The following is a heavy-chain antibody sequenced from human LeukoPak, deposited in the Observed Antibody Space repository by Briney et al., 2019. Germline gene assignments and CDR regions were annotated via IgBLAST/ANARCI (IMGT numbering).Heavy chain of an antibody. CDR3: LPELGAKNYFDY. D-gene: IGHD1-14*01. CDR2: ISHDGSYQ. CDR1: GFTFSGQA. Sequence: PGGSLRLSCAASGFTFSGQAMHWVRQAPGKGLELLAYISHDGSYQYHVDSVKGRFTVSRDNSKNTLYLQMNSLSAEDSAVYYCLPELGAKNYFDYWGQGTLVTVSS. V-gene: IGHV3-30*03. J-gene: IGHJ4*02.